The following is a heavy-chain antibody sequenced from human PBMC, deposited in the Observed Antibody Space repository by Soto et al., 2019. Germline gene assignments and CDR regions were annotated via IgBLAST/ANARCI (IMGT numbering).Heavy chain of an antibody. CDR2: IYYSGST. Sequence: QVQLQESGPGLVKPSETLSLTCTVSGGSVSSGSYYWIWLRQPPGQGLEWFGYIYYSGSTNYNPTLKRLVTISVDTSKNDFSLKLSSVTAADTAVYYCARGLYYDISGYEDWGQGTLVNVAS. CDR3: ARGLYYDISGYED. J-gene: IGHJ4*02. V-gene: IGHV4-61*01. CDR1: GGSVSSGSYY. D-gene: IGHD3-22*01.